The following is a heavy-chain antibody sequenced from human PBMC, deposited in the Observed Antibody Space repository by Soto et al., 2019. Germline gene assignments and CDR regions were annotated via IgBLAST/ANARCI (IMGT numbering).Heavy chain of an antibody. J-gene: IGHJ4*02. V-gene: IGHV4-31*03. Sequence: QVQLQESGPGLVKPSQTLSLTCTVSGGSISSGGYYWSWIRQHPGKGLEWIGYIYYSGSTYYNPSLKSRVNISVEPSKNQFSLKLSSVTAADTAVYYCARRNYYGSYFAYWGQGTLVTVSS. CDR3: ARRNYYGSYFAY. CDR1: GGSISSGGYY. D-gene: IGHD3-10*01. CDR2: IYYSGST.